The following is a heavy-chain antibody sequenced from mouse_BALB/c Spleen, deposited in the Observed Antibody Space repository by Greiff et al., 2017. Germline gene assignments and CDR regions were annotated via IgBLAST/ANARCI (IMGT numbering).Heavy chain of an antibody. D-gene: IGHD3-1*01. CDR3: ARGVGVFAY. V-gene: IGHV1-87*01. CDR1: GYTFTSYW. Sequence: SGAELARPGASVKLSCKASGYTFTSYWMQWVKQRPGQGLEWIGAIYPGDGDTRYTQKFKGKATLTADKSSSTAYMQLSSLASEDSAVYYCARGVGVFAYWGQGTLVTVSA. CDR2: IYPGDGDT. J-gene: IGHJ3*01.